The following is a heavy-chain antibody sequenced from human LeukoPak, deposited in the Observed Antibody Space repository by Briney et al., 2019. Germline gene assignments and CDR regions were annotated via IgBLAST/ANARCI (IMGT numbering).Heavy chain of an antibody. CDR3: ARDRSYYDFWSGSNDAFDI. CDR1: GGSISSYY. D-gene: IGHD3-3*01. Sequence: SETLSLTCSVSGGSISSYYWSWIRQHPGKGLEWIGYIYYSGSTYYNPSLKSRVTISVDTSKNQFSLKLSSVTAADTAVYYCARDRSYYDFWSGSNDAFDIWGQGTMVTVSS. V-gene: IGHV4-59*06. CDR2: IYYSGST. J-gene: IGHJ3*02.